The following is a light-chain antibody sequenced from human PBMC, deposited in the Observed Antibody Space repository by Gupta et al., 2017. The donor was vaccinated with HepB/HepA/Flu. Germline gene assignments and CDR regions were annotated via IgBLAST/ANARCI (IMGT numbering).Light chain of an antibody. J-gene: IGKJ3*01. CDR2: DAS. Sequence: EIVLTQSPATLSLSPGERATLSCRASQSVSSYLAWYQQKPGHAPRLLIYDASNRATGIKARFSGSGDGTDFTLTISSREPEDFAVYYCQQRSNWPPIFAFGHGTKVDIK. CDR1: QSVSSY. CDR3: QQRSNWPPIFA. V-gene: IGKV3-11*01.